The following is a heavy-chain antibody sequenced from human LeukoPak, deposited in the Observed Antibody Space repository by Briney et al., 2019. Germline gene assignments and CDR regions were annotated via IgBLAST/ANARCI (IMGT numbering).Heavy chain of an antibody. J-gene: IGHJ4*02. Sequence: GGSLRLSCAVSGFTFSSYWMSWVRQAPGKGLEWVANIMQDGSEKYYVDSVKGRFTISRDNAKNTLYLQMNSLRAEDTAIYYCAREDDWNYEDYWGQGTLVTVSS. CDR1: GFTFSSYW. CDR2: IMQDGSEK. V-gene: IGHV3-7*01. D-gene: IGHD1-7*01. CDR3: AREDDWNYEDY.